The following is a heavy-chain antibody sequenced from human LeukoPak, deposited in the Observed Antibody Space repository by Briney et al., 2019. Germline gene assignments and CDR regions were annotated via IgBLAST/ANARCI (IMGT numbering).Heavy chain of an antibody. V-gene: IGHV1-69*02. CDR2: IIPILGIA. Sequence: SVKVSCKASGGTFSSYTISWVRQAPGQGLEWMGRIIPILGIANYAQKFQGRVTITADKSTSTAYMELSSLRSEDTAVYYCARGGGYATVYYYYMDVWGKGTTVTVSS. D-gene: IGHD6-25*01. CDR3: ARGGGYATVYYYYMDV. J-gene: IGHJ6*03. CDR1: GGTFSSYT.